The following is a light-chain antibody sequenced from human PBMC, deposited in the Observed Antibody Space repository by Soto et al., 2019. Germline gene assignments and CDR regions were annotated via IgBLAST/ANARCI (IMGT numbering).Light chain of an antibody. J-gene: IGLJ2*01. CDR1: SSDVGGSNF. V-gene: IGLV2-14*03. CDR3: SSYAGNNNVI. CDR2: DVA. Sequence: QSVLTQPASVSDSPGQSITISCTGTSSDVGGSNFVSWYQQHPGKPPKLIIYDVANRPSGVSNRFSGSKSGSTASLIISRLQTEDEADYYCSSYAGNNNVIFGGGTKLTVL.